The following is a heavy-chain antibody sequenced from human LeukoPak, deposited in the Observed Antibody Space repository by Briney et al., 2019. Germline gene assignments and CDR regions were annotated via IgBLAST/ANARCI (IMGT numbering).Heavy chain of an antibody. D-gene: IGHD3-16*01. V-gene: IGHV1-18*01. Sequence: GVSVKVSCKASGYTFTSYGISWVRQAPGQGLEWMGWISAYNGNANYVQRLQGRVTLTTDTSTSTAHMELRSLGSDDTAVYYCAREAYTTGADYWGQGTLVTVSS. CDR3: AREAYTTGADY. CDR2: ISAYNGNA. J-gene: IGHJ4*02. CDR1: GYTFTSYG.